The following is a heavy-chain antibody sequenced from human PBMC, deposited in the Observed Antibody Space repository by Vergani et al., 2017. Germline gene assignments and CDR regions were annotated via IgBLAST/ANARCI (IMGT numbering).Heavy chain of an antibody. J-gene: IGHJ6*02. Sequence: QVQLVQSGAEVKKPGSSVKVSCKASGGTFSSYAISWVRQAPGQGLEWMGGIIPIFGTANYAQKFQGRVTITADESTSTAYMELSSLRSEDTAVYYCASPWLEPRAPHYYYGMDVWGQGTTVTVSS. V-gene: IGHV1-69*01. D-gene: IGHD1-14*01. CDR1: GGTFSSYA. CDR3: ASPWLEPRAPHYYYGMDV. CDR2: IIPIFGTA.